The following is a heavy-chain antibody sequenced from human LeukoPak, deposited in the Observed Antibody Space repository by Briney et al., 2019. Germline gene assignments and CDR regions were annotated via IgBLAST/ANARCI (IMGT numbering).Heavy chain of an antibody. CDR1: GGSFSGYY. CDR3: ARHLTDTYCSGGHCYMYYFEY. J-gene: IGHJ4*02. D-gene: IGHD2-15*01. V-gene: IGHV4-59*08. CDR2: IYYSGST. Sequence: PSETLSLTCAVYGGSFSGYYWSWIRQPPGKGLEWIGYIYYSGSTKYNPSLKSRVTISVDTSKNQFSLKLTSVTAADTAVYYCARHLTDTYCSGGHCYMYYFEYWGQGTLVTVSS.